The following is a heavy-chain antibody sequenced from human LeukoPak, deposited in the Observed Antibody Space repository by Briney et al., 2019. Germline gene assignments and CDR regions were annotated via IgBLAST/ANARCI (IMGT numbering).Heavy chain of an antibody. D-gene: IGHD5-24*01. V-gene: IGHV5-51*01. CDR3: ARTPNKGGYNSTPFDY. CDR2: IYPGDSDT. CDR1: GYSFTIYW. Sequence: GESLKISCKGSGYSFTIYWIGWVRQMPGKGLEWMGIIYPGDSDTRYSPSFQGQVTISADKSISTAYLQWSGLKASDTAMYYCARTPNKGGYNSTPFDYWGQGTLVTVSS. J-gene: IGHJ4*02.